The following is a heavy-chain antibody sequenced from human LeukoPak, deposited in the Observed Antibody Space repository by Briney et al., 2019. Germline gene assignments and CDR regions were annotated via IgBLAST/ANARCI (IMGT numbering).Heavy chain of an antibody. CDR3: AREFEGGSYLGYGMDV. CDR1: GYTFTGYY. CDR2: INPNSGGT. V-gene: IGHV1-2*06. Sequence: ASVKVSCKASGYTFTGYYMHWVRQAPGQGLEWMGRINPNSGGTNYAQKFQGRVTMTRDTSISTAYMELSRLRSDDTAVYYCAREFEGGSYLGYGMDVWGQGTTVTVSS. J-gene: IGHJ6*02. D-gene: IGHD1-26*01.